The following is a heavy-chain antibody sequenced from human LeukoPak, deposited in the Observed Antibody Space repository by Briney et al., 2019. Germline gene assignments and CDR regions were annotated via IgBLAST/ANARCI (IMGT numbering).Heavy chain of an antibody. V-gene: IGHV3-21*01. CDR2: ISSSSSYI. D-gene: IGHD3-9*01. Sequence: GGSLRLSCAASGFTFTSYSMNWVRQAPGKGLEWVSSISSSSSYIYYADSVKGRFTISRDNSKNTLYLQMNSLRAEDTAVYYCAREKILTTYSAFDFWGQGTLVTVSS. J-gene: IGHJ3*01. CDR3: AREKILTTYSAFDF. CDR1: GFTFTSYS.